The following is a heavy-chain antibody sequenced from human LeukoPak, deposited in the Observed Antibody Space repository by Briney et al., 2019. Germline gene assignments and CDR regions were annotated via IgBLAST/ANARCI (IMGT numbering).Heavy chain of an antibody. CDR1: GFTFSSYG. CDR3: AKRLRITIFGDNDP. D-gene: IGHD3-3*01. V-gene: IGHV3-23*01. J-gene: IGHJ5*02. Sequence: GGSLRLSCAASGFTFSSYGMHWVRQAPGKGLEWVSAITGSGGSTYYADSVKGRFTISRDNSKNTLYLQMNSLRAEDTAVYYCAKRLRITIFGDNDPWGQGTLVTVSS. CDR2: ITGSGGST.